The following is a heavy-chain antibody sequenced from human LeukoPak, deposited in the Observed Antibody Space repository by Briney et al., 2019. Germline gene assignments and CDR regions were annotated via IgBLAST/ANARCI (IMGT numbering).Heavy chain of an antibody. D-gene: IGHD3-9*01. J-gene: IGHJ3*02. CDR3: ARLSPGYDILTGYPLFDI. Sequence: SETLSLTCTVSGGSIGTYYWSWIRQPPGKGLEWIGYIYYSGSTNYNPSLKSRVTISVDTSKNQFSLKLSSVTAADTAVYYCARLSPGYDILTGYPLFDIWGQGTMVTVSS. CDR2: IYYSGST. V-gene: IGHV4-59*08. CDR1: GGSIGTYY.